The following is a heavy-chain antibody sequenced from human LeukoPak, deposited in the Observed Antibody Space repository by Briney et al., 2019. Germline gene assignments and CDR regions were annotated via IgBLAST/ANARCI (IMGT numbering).Heavy chain of an antibody. J-gene: IGHJ4*02. CDR1: GFTFSSYG. Sequence: GGSLRLSCAASGFTFSSYGMHWVRQAPGKGLEWVSFIRYDGNNKYYADSVKGRFTISRDNSKNTLNLQMNSLRAEDTAVYYCAKGEVGAAASGYWGQGDLVTVSP. V-gene: IGHV3-30*02. CDR2: IRYDGNNK. CDR3: AKGEVGAAASGY. D-gene: IGHD1-26*01.